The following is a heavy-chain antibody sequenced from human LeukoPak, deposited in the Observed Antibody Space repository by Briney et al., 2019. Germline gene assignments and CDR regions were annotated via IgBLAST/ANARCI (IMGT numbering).Heavy chain of an antibody. V-gene: IGHV5-51*01. Sequence: GESLKISCKGSGYSFTSYWIGWVRQMPGKGLEWMGIIYPGDSDTRYSPSLQGQVTIFADKSISTAYLQWSSLKASDTAMYYCARRLGYCSSTSCRNWFDPWGQGTLVTVSS. D-gene: IGHD2-2*01. J-gene: IGHJ5*02. CDR2: IYPGDSDT. CDR1: GYSFTSYW. CDR3: ARRLGYCSSTSCRNWFDP.